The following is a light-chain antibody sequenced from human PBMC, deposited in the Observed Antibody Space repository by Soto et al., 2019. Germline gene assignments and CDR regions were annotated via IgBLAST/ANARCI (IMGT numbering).Light chain of an antibody. V-gene: IGLV1-40*01. CDR3: QSYDSSLSGYV. CDR1: SSNIGAGYD. CDR2: GNS. J-gene: IGLJ1*01. Sequence: QSVLTKLPSGSGAPGHRVTISCTGSSSNIGAGYDVHWYQQLPGTAPKLLIYGNSNRPSGVPDRFSGSKSGTSASLAITGLQAEDEADYYCQSYDSSLSGYVFGTGTKVTVL.